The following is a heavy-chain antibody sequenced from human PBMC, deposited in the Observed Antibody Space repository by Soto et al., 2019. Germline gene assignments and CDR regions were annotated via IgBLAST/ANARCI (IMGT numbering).Heavy chain of an antibody. J-gene: IGHJ4*02. CDR3: ARDISEGFY. V-gene: IGHV3-21*01. CDR1: GFTFSSYT. CDR2: ISSTSNYI. D-gene: IGHD3-3*02. Sequence: EVQLVESGRGPVRPGGALRLSCAASGFTFSSYTMNWVRQAPGKGLEWVSSISSTSNYIYYADSVKGRFTISRDNAKNSLYLQMNSLRAEDTAVYYCARDISEGFYWGQGTLVTVSS.